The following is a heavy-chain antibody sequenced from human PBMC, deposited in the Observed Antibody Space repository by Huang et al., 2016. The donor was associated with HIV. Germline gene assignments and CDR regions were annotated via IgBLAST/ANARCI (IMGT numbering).Heavy chain of an antibody. CDR2: RSGTSSNI. J-gene: IGHJ4*02. CDR3: ARTEMEYYYGSSGYYPDY. CDR1: GFDFSKYS. Sequence: EVQLVESGGALVQPGGSLKLSCVVSGFDFSKYSMNWVRQAQGRGLEWVSYRSGTSSNIYYADSVKGRFTISRDNAKNSVFLQMRSLRAEDTALYYCARTEMEYYYGSSGYYPDYWGQGTQVTVSS. D-gene: IGHD3-22*01. V-gene: IGHV3-48*01.